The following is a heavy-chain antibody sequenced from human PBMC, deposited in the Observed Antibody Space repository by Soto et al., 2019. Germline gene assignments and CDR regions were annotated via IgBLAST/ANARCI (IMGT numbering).Heavy chain of an antibody. CDR3: ARVSKPYNWCGAY. CDR2: INHSGST. J-gene: IGHJ4*02. CDR1: GGCFSGYY. Sequence: QVQLQQWGAGLLKPSETLSPTCTVYGGCFSGYYWSWIRRRPGKGLEWIGEINHSGSTTYHPYLKSRVTMPVATSKNELSVRLRSVTSAAPAVYYCARVSKPYNWCGAYWGQGNLVTV. D-gene: IGHD1-20*01. V-gene: IGHV4-34*01.